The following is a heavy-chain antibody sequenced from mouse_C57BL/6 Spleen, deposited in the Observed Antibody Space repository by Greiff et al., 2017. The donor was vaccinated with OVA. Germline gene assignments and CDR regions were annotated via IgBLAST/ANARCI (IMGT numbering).Heavy chain of an antibody. J-gene: IGHJ3*01. CDR3: ARMGPFAY. CDR1: GFTFSDYG. V-gene: IGHV5-17*01. CDR2: ISSGSSTI. Sequence: DVQLVESGGGLVKPGGSLKLSCAASGFTFSDYGMHWVRQAPGKGLEWVAYISSGSSTIYYADKVKGRFTISRDNAKNTLFMQMSSLTSEDTAMYYCARMGPFAYWGQGTLVTVSA.